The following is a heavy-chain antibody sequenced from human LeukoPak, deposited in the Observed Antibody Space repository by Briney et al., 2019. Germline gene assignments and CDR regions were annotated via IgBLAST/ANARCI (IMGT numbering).Heavy chain of an antibody. CDR2: IIPIFGTA. J-gene: IGHJ4*02. V-gene: IGHV1-69*06. CDR1: RVTFSSYA. CDR3: ARLRIAAAGTGDY. D-gene: IGHD6-13*01. Sequence: SVKVSCKASRVTFSSYAVSWVRQAPGQGLEWMGGIIPIFGTANYAQKFQGRVTTTADKSTSTAYMELSSLRSEDTAVYYCARLRIAAAGTGDYWGQGSLVTVSS.